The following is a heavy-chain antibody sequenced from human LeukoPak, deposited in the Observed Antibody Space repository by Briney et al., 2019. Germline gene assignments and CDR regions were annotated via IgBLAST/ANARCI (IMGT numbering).Heavy chain of an antibody. D-gene: IGHD3-3*01. CDR1: GFTFSGYW. CDR3: ARGGGWDTIFRVVQYMDV. J-gene: IGHJ6*03. V-gene: IGHV3-74*01. Sequence: GGSLRLFCAASGFTFSGYWMHWVRQVPEKGLVLVSRIDNGGSGTTYADSVKGRFTVSRDNAKNTLYLQMNSLRAEDTAIYYCARGGGWDTIFRVVQYMDVWGKGTTVTVSS. CDR2: IDNGGSGT.